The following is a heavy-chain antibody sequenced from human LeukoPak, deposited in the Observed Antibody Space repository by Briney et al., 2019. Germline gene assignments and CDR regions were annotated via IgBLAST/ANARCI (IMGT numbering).Heavy chain of an antibody. CDR3: ARGGGNPGDNFDY. Sequence: SVTVSFTASGGTFTIYTISWVRPAPGQGRGRMGRIIPILGIANYAQKFQGRVTITADKSTSTAYMELSSLRAEDTAVYYCARGGGNPGDNFDYWGQGTLVTVSS. D-gene: IGHD4-23*01. CDR2: IIPILGIA. CDR1: GGTFTIYT. J-gene: IGHJ4*02. V-gene: IGHV1-69*02.